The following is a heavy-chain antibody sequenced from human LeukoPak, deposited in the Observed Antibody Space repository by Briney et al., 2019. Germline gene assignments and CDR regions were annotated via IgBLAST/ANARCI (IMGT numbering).Heavy chain of an antibody. CDR3: AKEGNEHYYDSSGYYRPFDP. V-gene: IGHV3-30*02. J-gene: IGHJ5*02. CDR2: IRYDGSNK. D-gene: IGHD3-22*01. CDR1: GFTFSSYG. Sequence: GGSLRLSCAASGFTFSSYGMHWVRQAPGKGLEWVAFIRYDGSNKYYADSVKGRFTISRDNSKNTLYLQMNSLRAEDTAVYYCAKEGNEHYYDSSGYYRPFDPWGQGTLVTVSS.